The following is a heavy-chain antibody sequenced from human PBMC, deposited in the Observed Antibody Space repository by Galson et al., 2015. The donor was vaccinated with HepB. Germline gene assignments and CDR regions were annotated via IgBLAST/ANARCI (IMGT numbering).Heavy chain of an antibody. Sequence: SVKVSCKASGYTFTRHAMHWARQAPGQRLEWMGWINAGNGNTKYSEKFQGRVTISRDTSASTAYMELTSLRSEDTAVYYCARGSEYFDSWGQGTLVTVSS. J-gene: IGHJ4*02. CDR2: INAGNGNT. D-gene: IGHD6-19*01. CDR3: ARGSEYFDS. CDR1: GYTFTRHA. V-gene: IGHV1-3*01.